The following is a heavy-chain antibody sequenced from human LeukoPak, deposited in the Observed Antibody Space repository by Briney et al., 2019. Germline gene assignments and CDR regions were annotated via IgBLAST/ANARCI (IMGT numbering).Heavy chain of an antibody. CDR3: ARERGIVVVPAAMPDAFDI. CDR1: GGSISSSNW. D-gene: IGHD2-2*01. Sequence: SGTLSLTCAVSGGSISSSNWWSWVRQPPGKGLGWIGEIYHSGSTNYNPSLKSRVTMSVDTSKNQFSLKLSSVIAADTAVYYCARERGIVVVPAAMPDAFDIWGQGTMVTVSS. J-gene: IGHJ3*02. CDR2: IYHSGST. V-gene: IGHV4-4*02.